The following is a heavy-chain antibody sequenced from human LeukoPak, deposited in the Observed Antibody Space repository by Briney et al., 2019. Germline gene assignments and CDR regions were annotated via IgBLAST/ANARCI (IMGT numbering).Heavy chain of an antibody. V-gene: IGHV3-30*04. Sequence: PGGSLRLSCAASGFTFSSYAMHWVRQAPGKGLEWVAAISYDGSNEYYADSVRGRFTISRDNSKFTLYMQMNSLRAEDTAVYYCARVRSGYCTSTSCYTGMDVWGQGTTVTVSS. J-gene: IGHJ6*02. CDR2: ISYDGSNE. CDR3: ARVRSGYCTSTSCYTGMDV. CDR1: GFTFSSYA. D-gene: IGHD2-2*01.